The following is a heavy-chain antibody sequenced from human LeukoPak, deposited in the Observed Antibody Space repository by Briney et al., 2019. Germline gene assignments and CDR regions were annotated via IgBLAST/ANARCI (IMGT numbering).Heavy chain of an antibody. CDR2: IYYSGST. J-gene: IGHJ4*02. V-gene: IGHV4-59*08. D-gene: IGHD5-12*01. CDR1: GGSISNYY. Sequence: SETLSLTCTVSGGSISNYYWSWIRQPPGKGLEWIGYIYYSGSTNYNPSLKSRVTISVDTSKNQFSLKLSSVTAADTAVYYCARLWGYDPRGLDYWGQGTLVTVSS. CDR3: ARLWGYDPRGLDY.